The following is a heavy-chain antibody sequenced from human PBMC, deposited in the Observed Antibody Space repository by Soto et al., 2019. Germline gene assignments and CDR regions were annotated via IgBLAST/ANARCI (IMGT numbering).Heavy chain of an antibody. CDR1: GGTFSSYA. CDR3: ASASNADTAMVTLAGRNNYYYYYGMDV. V-gene: IGHV1-69*13. D-gene: IGHD5-18*01. CDR2: IIPIFGTA. Sequence: SVKVSCKASGGTFSSYAISWVRQAPGQGLEWMGGIIPIFGTATYAQKFQGRVTITADESTSTAYMELSSLRSEDTAVYYCASASNADTAMVTLAGRNNYYYYYGMDVWGQGTTVTVSS. J-gene: IGHJ6*02.